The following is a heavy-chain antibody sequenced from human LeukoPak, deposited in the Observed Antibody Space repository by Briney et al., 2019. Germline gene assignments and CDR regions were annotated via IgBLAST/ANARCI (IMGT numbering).Heavy chain of an antibody. D-gene: IGHD2-21*02. CDR3: ARVPRNSNRLAYCGGDCYRDY. J-gene: IGHJ4*02. V-gene: IGHV4-38-2*01. CDR1: GYSISSGYY. Sequence: PSETLSLTCAVSGYSISSGYYWGWIRQPPGKGLEWIGEINHSGSTNYNPSLKSRVTISVDTSKNQFSLKLSSVTAADTAVYYCARVPRNSNRLAYCGGDCYRDYWGQGTLVTVSS. CDR2: INHSGST.